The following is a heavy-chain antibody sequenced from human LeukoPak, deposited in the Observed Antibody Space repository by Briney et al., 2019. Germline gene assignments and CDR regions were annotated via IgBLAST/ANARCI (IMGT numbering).Heavy chain of an antibody. CDR1: GYTFTGYY. Sequence: ASVKVSCKASGYTFTGYYMHWVRQAPGQGLEWRGWINPNSGGTNYAQKFQGRVTMTRDTSISTAYMELSRLRSDDTAVYYCARGDSLEWLLYYFDYWGQGTLVTVSS. J-gene: IGHJ4*02. V-gene: IGHV1-2*02. CDR2: INPNSGGT. D-gene: IGHD3-3*01. CDR3: ARGDSLEWLLYYFDY.